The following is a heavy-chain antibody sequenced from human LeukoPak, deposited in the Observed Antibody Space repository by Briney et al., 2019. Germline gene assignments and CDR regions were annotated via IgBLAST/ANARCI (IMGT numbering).Heavy chain of an antibody. Sequence: SESLSLTCTVSGDSVTSGYWSWIRQPPGKGLEWIGYIYDSGITDYNPSLKSRLTISVDTSNNQFSLNLSSVTAADTAVYYCAGRGHRYSRDWGQGILVTVSS. D-gene: IGHD2-15*01. CDR3: AGRGHRYSRD. CDR2: IYDSGIT. CDR1: GDSVTSGY. V-gene: IGHV4-4*09. J-gene: IGHJ1*01.